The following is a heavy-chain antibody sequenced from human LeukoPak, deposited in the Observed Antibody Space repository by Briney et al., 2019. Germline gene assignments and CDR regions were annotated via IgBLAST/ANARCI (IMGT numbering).Heavy chain of an antibody. CDR1: GGSISSGGYY. D-gene: IGHD3-3*01. CDR3: ARGSYDFWSGYYFWYFDL. CDR2: IYYSGST. V-gene: IGHV4-31*03. Sequence: PSETLFLTCTVSGGSISSGGYYWSWIRQHPGKGLEWIGYIYYSGSTYYNPSLKSRVTMSVDTSKNQFSLKLSSVTAADTAVYYCARGSYDFWSGYYFWYFDLWGRGTLVTVSS. J-gene: IGHJ2*01.